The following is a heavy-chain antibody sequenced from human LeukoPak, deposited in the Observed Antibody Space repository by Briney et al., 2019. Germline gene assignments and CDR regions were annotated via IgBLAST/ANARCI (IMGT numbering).Heavy chain of an antibody. CDR3: ARVVTGTTQAFDI. V-gene: IGHV1-46*01. CDR2: INPSGGST. J-gene: IGHJ3*02. D-gene: IGHD1-7*01. CDR1: GYTFTSYY. Sequence: ASVKVSCKASGYTFTSYYMHWVRQAPGQGLELMGIINPSGGSTSYAQKFQGRVTMTRDTSISTAYMELSRLRSDDTAVYYCARVVTGTTQAFDIWGQGTMVTVSS.